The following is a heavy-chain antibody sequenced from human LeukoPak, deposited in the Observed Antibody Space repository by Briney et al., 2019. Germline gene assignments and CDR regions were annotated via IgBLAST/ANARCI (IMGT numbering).Heavy chain of an antibody. CDR1: GFTFSSYG. CDR2: IRYDGSNK. CDR3: AKARVTTVTTLHDAFDI. Sequence: GGSLRLSCAASGFTFSSYGMHWVRQAPGKGLEGVEFIRYDGSNKYYADSVKGRFTISRDNSKNTLYLEMNSLRAEDTAVYYCAKARVTTVTTLHDAFDIWGQGTMVTVSS. J-gene: IGHJ3*02. V-gene: IGHV3-30*02. D-gene: IGHD4-17*01.